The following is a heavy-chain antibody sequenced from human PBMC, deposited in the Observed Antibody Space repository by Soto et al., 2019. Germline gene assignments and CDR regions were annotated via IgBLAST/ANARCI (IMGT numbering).Heavy chain of an antibody. CDR3: ASYNWGFDY. D-gene: IGHD1-20*01. CDR1: GFNFSNYS. CDR2: ISSSSTTI. J-gene: IGHJ4*02. Sequence: EVQLEESGGGLVQPGGSLRLSCTASGFNFSNYSMNWVRQAPGKGLEWVSYISSSSTTIHYADSVKGRFAISRDNAKNSLNLQMNSLRVEDTALYYCASYNWGFDYWGQGTLVTVSS. V-gene: IGHV3-48*04.